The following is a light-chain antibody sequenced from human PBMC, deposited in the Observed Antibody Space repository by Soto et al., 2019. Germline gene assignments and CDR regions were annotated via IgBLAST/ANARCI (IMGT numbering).Light chain of an antibody. CDR2: GAS. CDR1: ENIYTN. CDR3: QQYYNWPRT. J-gene: IGKJ5*01. V-gene: IGKV3-15*01. Sequence: EIGMTQSPATVSVSPGERPTLSCRASENIYTNLAWYQQKPGQAPRLHFYGASTRATGLPARFSGTGSGTEFTLTINSLQAEDSAVYYCQQYYNWPRTFGQGTRLEIK.